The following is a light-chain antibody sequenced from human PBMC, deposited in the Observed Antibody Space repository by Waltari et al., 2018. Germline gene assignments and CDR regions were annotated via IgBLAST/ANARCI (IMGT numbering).Light chain of an antibody. V-gene: IGLV1-40*01. CDR2: DND. CDR3: QSYDSSLSGHF. Sequence: QSVLTQSPSVSGAPGQRVTISCSGTSSHIGRYYVYWYQQVPGMAPKLLIYDNDKRPSGVSERFFGSKSGASASLTITGLQTEDEADYYCQSYDSSLSGHFFGGGTRLTVL. J-gene: IGLJ7*01. CDR1: SSHIGRYY.